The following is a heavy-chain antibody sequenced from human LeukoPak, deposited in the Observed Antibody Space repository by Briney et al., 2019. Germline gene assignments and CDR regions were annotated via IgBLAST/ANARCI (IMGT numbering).Heavy chain of an antibody. D-gene: IGHD5-12*01. CDR2: IYYSGST. CDR1: GGSISSSSYY. V-gene: IGHV4-39*02. Sequence: SETLSLTCTVSGGSISSSSYYWGWIRPPPEKGLEWMGSIYYSGSTYYNPSLRSRVTISVDTSKNQFSLKLSSVTAADTAVYYCARDGDSGYDSPFDYWGQGTLVTVSS. CDR3: ARDGDSGYDSPFDY. J-gene: IGHJ4*02.